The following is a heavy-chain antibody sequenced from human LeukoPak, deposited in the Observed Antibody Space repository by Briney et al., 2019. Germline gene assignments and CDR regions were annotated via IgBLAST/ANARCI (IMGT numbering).Heavy chain of an antibody. D-gene: IGHD3-9*01. CDR1: GFTVSSNY. CDR2: IYSGGST. CDR3: ARDDILTGYRDY. Sequence: GGSLRLSCAASGFTVSSNYMSWVRQAPGKGLEWVSVIYSGGSTYYAGSVKGRFTISRDNSKNTLYLQMNSLRAEDTAVYYCARDDILTGYRDYWGQGTLVTVSS. J-gene: IGHJ4*02. V-gene: IGHV3-53*01.